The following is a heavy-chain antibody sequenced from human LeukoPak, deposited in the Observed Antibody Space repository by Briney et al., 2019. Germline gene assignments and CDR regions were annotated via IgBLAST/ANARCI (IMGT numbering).Heavy chain of an antibody. CDR2: IYSGGST. D-gene: IGHD1-26*01. Sequence: GGSLRLSCAASGFTVSSNYMSWVRQAPGKGLEWVSVIYSGGSTYYADSVKGRFTISRDNSKNTLYLQMNSLRAEDTAVYYCAKDGVGAPAYYYYYMDVWGKGTTVTISS. J-gene: IGHJ6*03. V-gene: IGHV3-53*05. CDR3: AKDGVGAPAYYYYYMDV. CDR1: GFTVSSNY.